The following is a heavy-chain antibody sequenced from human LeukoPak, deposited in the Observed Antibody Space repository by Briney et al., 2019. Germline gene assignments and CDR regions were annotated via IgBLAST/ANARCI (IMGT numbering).Heavy chain of an antibody. CDR3: ARDPRYAFDN. V-gene: IGHV3-48*04. J-gene: IGHJ4*02. Sequence: PGGSLRLSCAASGFTFRDYSMNWVRQAPGKGLEWISYVGISSGNTKYADSVKGRFTISGDSAKNSVFLQMNSLRVEDTAVYYCARDPRYAFDNWGPGTLVTVSS. CDR1: GFTFRDYS. CDR2: VGISSGNT. D-gene: IGHD5-12*01.